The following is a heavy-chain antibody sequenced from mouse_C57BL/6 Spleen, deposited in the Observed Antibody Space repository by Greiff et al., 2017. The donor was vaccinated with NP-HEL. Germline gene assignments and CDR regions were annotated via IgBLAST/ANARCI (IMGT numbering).Heavy chain of an antibody. V-gene: IGHV5-6*01. CDR3: ARQLGRRAWFAY. D-gene: IGHD4-1*01. Sequence: EVQVVESGGDLVKPGGSLKLSCAASGFTFSSYGMSWVRQTPDKRLEWVATISSGGSYTYYPDSVTGRFTISRDNAKNTLYLQMSSLQSEDTAMYYCARQLGRRAWFAYWGQGTLVTVSA. CDR1: GFTFSSYG. J-gene: IGHJ3*01. CDR2: ISSGGSYT.